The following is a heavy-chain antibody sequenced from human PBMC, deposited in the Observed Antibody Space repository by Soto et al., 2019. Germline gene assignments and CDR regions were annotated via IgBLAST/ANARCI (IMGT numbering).Heavy chain of an antibody. CDR1: GYSFTNND. CDR2: MNPGSGDT. V-gene: IGHV1-8*01. CDR3: ASMETFSSLNWFDP. Sequence: ASVKVSCKASGYSFTNNDVRWVRQATGQGLEWMGWMNPGSGDTRYAQKFQGRVTMTRDISMDTAYMELSSLRSDDTAIYYCASMETFSSLNWFDPWGQGTLVTVSS. D-gene: IGHD3-16*01. J-gene: IGHJ5*02.